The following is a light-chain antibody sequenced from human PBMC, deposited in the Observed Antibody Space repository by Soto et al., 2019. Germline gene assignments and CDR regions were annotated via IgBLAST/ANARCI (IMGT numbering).Light chain of an antibody. CDR3: SSYTTGSTL. Sequence: QSVLTQPASVPGSPGQSITISCTGTSSDVGGYNYVSWYQQHPGKAPKLMIYDVSNRPSGVSNRFSGSKSGDTASLTISGLQAEDEADYYCSSYTTGSTLFGTGTKVTV. CDR2: DVS. V-gene: IGLV2-14*01. CDR1: SSDVGGYNY. J-gene: IGLJ1*01.